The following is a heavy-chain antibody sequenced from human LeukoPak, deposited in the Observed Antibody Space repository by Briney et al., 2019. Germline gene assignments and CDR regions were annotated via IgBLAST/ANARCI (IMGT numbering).Heavy chain of an antibody. D-gene: IGHD3-16*01. V-gene: IGHV1-46*01. Sequence: ASVKVSCKASGYTFTSYGISWVRQAPGQGLEWMGIINPSGGSTSYAQKFQGRVTMTRDMSTSAVYMELSSLRSEDTAVYYCARDPFASSWPSDAFDIWGQGTMVTVSS. CDR2: INPSGGST. J-gene: IGHJ3*02. CDR1: GYTFTSYG. CDR3: ARDPFASSWPSDAFDI.